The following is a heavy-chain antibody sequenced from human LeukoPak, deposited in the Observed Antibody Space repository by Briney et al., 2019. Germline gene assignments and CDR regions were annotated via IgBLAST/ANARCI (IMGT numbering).Heavy chain of an antibody. Sequence: GGSLRLSCAASGFTFCSYAMNWVRQAPGKGLEWVSYISGGGETMCYADSVKGRFTTSRDNAKTSLYLQMNSLRAEDTAVYYCVSVRADSESCQGFDPWGQGTLVTVSS. CDR3: VSVRADSESCQGFDP. CDR2: ISGGGETM. D-gene: IGHD3-10*01. V-gene: IGHV3-48*03. CDR1: GFTFCSYA. J-gene: IGHJ5*02.